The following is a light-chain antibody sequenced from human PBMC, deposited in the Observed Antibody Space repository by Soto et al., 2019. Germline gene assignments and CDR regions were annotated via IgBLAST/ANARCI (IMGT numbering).Light chain of an antibody. CDR2: SAS. V-gene: IGKV3-15*01. CDR1: QSISTE. J-gene: IGKJ2*01. Sequence: EIAMTQSPATLSVSPGERATLSCRASQSISTELAWYQQIPGQPPRLLLYSASTRATGVPARFTGSGSGSEFTLTISGLQSEDFAIYYCQQGHNWPLTFGQGTRLEI. CDR3: QQGHNWPLT.